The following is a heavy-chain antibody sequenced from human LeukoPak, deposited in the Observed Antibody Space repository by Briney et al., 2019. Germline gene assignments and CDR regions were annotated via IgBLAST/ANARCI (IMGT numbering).Heavy chain of an antibody. CDR1: GYTFTGFY. Sequence: ASVKVSCKTSGYTFTGFYMHWVRRAPGQGLEWMGWINPYSGGTNYAQNFQGRVTMTRDTSITTAYMELSRLRSDDTAVYYCATARDVLTTISVGGFDYWGQGTLVTVSS. D-gene: IGHD3-3*01. CDR2: INPYSGGT. J-gene: IGHJ4*02. CDR3: ATARDVLTTISVGGFDY. V-gene: IGHV1-2*02.